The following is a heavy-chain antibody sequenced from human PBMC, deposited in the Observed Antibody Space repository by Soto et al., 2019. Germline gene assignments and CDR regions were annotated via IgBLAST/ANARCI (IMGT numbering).Heavy chain of an antibody. CDR3: ARDHESTYSSFDY. D-gene: IGHD2-21*01. Sequence: ASVKVSCKASGYTFTNYGISGVRQAPGQGLEWMGWISPYNGNTNYAQKLQGRVTMTTDTSTSTAYMELRSLRSDDTAVYYCARDHESTYSSFDYWGRGTLVTVSS. CDR1: GYTFTNYG. J-gene: IGHJ4*02. CDR2: ISPYNGNT. V-gene: IGHV1-18*01.